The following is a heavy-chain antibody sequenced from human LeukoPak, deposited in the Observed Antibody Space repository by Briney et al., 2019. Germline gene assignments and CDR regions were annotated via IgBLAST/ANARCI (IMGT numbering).Heavy chain of an antibody. CDR1: GFTFSSYS. CDR2: ISSSSSYI. D-gene: IGHD5-18*01. V-gene: IGHV3-21*01. J-gene: IGHJ4*02. Sequence: MTGGSLRLSCAASGFTFSSYSMNWVRQAPGKGLEWVSSISSSSSYIYYADSVKGRFTISRDNSKNTLSLQMSSLRPDDTAVYYCAKAYSYGYDYWGQGTLVTVSS. CDR3: AKAYSYGYDY.